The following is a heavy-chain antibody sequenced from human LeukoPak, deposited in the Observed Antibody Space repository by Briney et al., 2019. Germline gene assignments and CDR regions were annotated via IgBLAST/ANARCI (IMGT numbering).Heavy chain of an antibody. V-gene: IGHV1-8*03. CDR2: MNPNSGNT. CDR3: ARVPQGVWFGELWPYYYYYYYMDV. Sequence: GASVKVSCKASGYTFTSYDINWVRQATGQGLEWMGWMNPNSGNTGYAQKFQGRVTITRNTSISTAYMELSSLRSEDTAVYYCARVPQGVWFGELWPYYYYYYYMDVWGKGTTVTVSS. D-gene: IGHD3-10*01. J-gene: IGHJ6*03. CDR1: GYTFTSYD.